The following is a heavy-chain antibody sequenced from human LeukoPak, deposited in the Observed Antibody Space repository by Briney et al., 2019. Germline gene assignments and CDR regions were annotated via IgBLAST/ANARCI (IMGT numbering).Heavy chain of an antibody. J-gene: IGHJ6*02. CDR3: ARDCAWNDVDYYYGLDV. D-gene: IGHD1-1*01. CDR2: VYYSGST. CDR1: GGSVSSATYY. Sequence: KPSETLSLTCTVSGGSVSSATYYWSWIRQPPGKGLEWIGYVYYSGSTNYNPSLKSRVTISVDTSKNQFSLKLTSVTAADTAAYYCARDCAWNDVDYYYGLDVWGQGTTVTVSS. V-gene: IGHV4-61*01.